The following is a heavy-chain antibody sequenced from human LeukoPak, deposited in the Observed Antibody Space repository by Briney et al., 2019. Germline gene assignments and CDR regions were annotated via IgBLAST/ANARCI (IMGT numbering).Heavy chain of an antibody. CDR3: ARGAAVGTSRFDY. CDR2: TSSTSSTI. Sequence: PGGSLRLSCAASGFSFSSHNMNWVRQAPGKGLEWVSYTSSTSSTIYYADSVKGRFTISRDNAKNSLYLQMNSLRAEDTAVYYCARGAAVGTSRFDYWGQGTLVTVSS. D-gene: IGHD6-13*01. V-gene: IGHV3-48*01. CDR1: GFSFSSHN. J-gene: IGHJ4*02.